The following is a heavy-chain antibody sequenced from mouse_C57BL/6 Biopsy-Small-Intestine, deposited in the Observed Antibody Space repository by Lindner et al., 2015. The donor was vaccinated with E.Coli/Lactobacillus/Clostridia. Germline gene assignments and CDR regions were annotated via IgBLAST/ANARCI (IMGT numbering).Heavy chain of an antibody. CDR3: ASGVDSYGYPPFDY. J-gene: IGHJ4*01. CDR1: GHTVSTFA. CDR2: INVGNGNT. Sequence: SVKVSCKASGHTVSTFAMHWVRQAPGQRLEWMGWINVGNGNTKYSEKFQGRVIFTSDRSASTAYMEVSSLRSEDTAVYYCASGVDSYGYPPFDYWGQGTLVTVSS. V-gene: IGHV1-84*02. D-gene: IGHD2-2*01.